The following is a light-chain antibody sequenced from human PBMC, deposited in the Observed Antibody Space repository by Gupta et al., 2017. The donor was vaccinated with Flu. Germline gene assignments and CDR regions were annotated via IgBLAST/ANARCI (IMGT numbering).Light chain of an antibody. V-gene: IGKV3-15*01. Sequence: EIVMPQSPAPLSVSPGERATLSCRASQSVSSNLAWYQQKPGQAPRLLIYGASTRATGIPARFSGSGSGTDFTLTISSLQSEDFAVYYCQQYNNWPWTFGQGTKLEIK. CDR1: QSVSSN. J-gene: IGKJ1*01. CDR3: QQYNNWPWT. CDR2: GAS.